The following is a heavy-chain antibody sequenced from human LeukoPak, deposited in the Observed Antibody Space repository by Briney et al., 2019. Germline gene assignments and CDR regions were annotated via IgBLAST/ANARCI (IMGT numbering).Heavy chain of an antibody. J-gene: IGHJ4*02. CDR2: IYYSGTT. CDR3: ARHQGQVAGWAFHFDY. D-gene: IGHD5-12*01. V-gene: IGHV4-39*01. CDR1: GYSISSSTYY. Sequence: SETLSLTCTVSGYSISSSTYYWGWIRQPPGKGLERIGSIYYSGTTYYNPSLASRVTVSVDTSTTRFSLRLTSVTAADTAMYYCARHQGQVAGWAFHFDYWGQGTLVTVSS.